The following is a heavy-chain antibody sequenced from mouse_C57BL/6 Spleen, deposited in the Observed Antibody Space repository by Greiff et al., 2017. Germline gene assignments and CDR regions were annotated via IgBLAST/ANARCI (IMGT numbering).Heavy chain of an antibody. CDR3: AREGAAQATGY. V-gene: IGHV1-61*01. D-gene: IGHD3-2*02. CDR2: IYPSDSET. CDR1: GYTFTSYW. J-gene: IGHJ2*01. Sequence: VQLQQPGAELVRPGSSVKLSCKASGYTFTSYWMDWVKQRPGQGLEWIGNIYPSDSETHYNQKFKDKATLTVDKSSSTAYMQLSSLTSEDSAVYYCAREGAAQATGYWGQGTTLTVSS.